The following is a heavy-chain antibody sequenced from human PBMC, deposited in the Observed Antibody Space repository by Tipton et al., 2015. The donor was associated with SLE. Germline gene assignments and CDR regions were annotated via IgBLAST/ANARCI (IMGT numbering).Heavy chain of an antibody. J-gene: IGHJ3*02. CDR1: GFTFSTYG. CDR2: IWYDGSNK. D-gene: IGHD3-9*01. V-gene: IGHV3-33*08. CDR3: ASGILTGNAAFDI. Sequence: SLRLSCAASGFTFSTYGMHWARQAPGKGLEWVAVIWYDGSNKYYADSVKGRFTISRDNSKNTLYLQMNSLRAEDTAVYYCASGILTGNAAFDIWGPGTMVTVS.